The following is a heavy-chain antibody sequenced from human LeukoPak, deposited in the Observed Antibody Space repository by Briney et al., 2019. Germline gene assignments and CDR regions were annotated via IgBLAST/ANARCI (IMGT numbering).Heavy chain of an antibody. CDR1: GGSFSGHS. CDR3: ARHVHVSMIVVILSDYFDY. Sequence: SETPSLTCAVSGGSFSGHSWSWIRQAPGKGMEWFGEISHTGSINYNPSLKSRVTVSADTSKNQFSLRLRSVTAADTAVYYCARHVHVSMIVVILSDYFDYWGRGNLVSVSS. CDR2: ISHTGSI. J-gene: IGHJ4*02. V-gene: IGHV4-34*01. D-gene: IGHD3-22*01.